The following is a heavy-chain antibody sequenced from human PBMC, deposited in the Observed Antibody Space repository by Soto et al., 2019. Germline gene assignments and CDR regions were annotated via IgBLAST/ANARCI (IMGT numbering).Heavy chain of an antibody. Sequence: ASVKVSCKASGCTFTDYYMHWVRQAPGQGLEWVGWINPKSGGTSYARKFQGRVTMTRDTSISTANMELTRLTSDDTAVYYCARDYNILTGSLWAWGQGTLVTVSS. CDR3: ARDYNILTGSLWA. D-gene: IGHD3-9*01. CDR2: INPKSGGT. V-gene: IGHV1-2*02. J-gene: IGHJ4*02. CDR1: GCTFTDYY.